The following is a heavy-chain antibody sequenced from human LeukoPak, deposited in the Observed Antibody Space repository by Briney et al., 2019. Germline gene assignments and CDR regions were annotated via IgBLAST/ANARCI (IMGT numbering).Heavy chain of an antibody. D-gene: IGHD6-19*01. Sequence: ASVNVSCKASGYTFTSYDINWVRQATGQGLEWMGWMNPNSGNTGYAQKFQGRVTMARNTSISTAYMELSSLRSEDTAVYYYARFLGWYVEGFDYWGQGTLVTVSS. CDR3: ARFLGWYVEGFDY. CDR1: GYTFTSYD. J-gene: IGHJ4*02. CDR2: MNPNSGNT. V-gene: IGHV1-8*01.